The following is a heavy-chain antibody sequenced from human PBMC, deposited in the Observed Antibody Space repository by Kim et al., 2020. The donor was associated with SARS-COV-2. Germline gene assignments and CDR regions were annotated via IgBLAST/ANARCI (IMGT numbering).Heavy chain of an antibody. CDR3: ARHSRREGVRFQALADFDI. J-gene: IGHJ3*02. CDR1: GGSISSSTYY. V-gene: IGHV4-39*01. D-gene: IGHD3-3*01. Sequence: SETLSLTCSVSGGSISSSTYYWGWIRQPPGKGLEWVGSIYYTGTTYYNPSLKSRVTMSVDTSRNQFSLKLTSVTAADTSIYHCARHSRREGVRFQALADFDIWGQGTMVTVSS. CDR2: IYYTGTT.